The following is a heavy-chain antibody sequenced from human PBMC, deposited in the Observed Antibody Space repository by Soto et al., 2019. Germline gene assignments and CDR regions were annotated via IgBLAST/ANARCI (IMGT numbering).Heavy chain of an antibody. J-gene: IGHJ2*01. CDR2: ISYDGSNK. CDR3: AKDTRNLLNWYFDL. Sequence: QVQLVESGGGVVQPGRSLRLSCAASGFTFSSYGMHWVRQAPGKGLEWVAVISYDGSNKYYADSVKGRFTSSRDNSKNTLDLQINSLRAEDTAIYYCAKDTRNLLNWYFDLWGRGTLVTVSS. CDR1: GFTFSSYG. V-gene: IGHV3-30*18.